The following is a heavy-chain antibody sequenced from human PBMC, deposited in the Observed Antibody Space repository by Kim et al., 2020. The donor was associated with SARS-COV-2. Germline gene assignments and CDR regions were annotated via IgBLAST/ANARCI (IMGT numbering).Heavy chain of an antibody. Sequence: SETLSLTCAVYGGSFSGYYWSWIRQPPGKGLEWIGEINHSGSTNYNPSLKSRVTISVDTSKNQFSLKLSSVTAADTAVYYCARESVTETTPAYYYYYYGMDVWGQGTTVTVSS. J-gene: IGHJ6*02. CDR1: GGSFSGYY. CDR3: ARESVTETTPAYYYYYYGMDV. D-gene: IGHD2-21*02. CDR2: INHSGST. V-gene: IGHV4-34*01.